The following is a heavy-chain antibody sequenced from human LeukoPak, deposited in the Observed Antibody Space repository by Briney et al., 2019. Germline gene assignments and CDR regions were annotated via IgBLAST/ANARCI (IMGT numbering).Heavy chain of an antibody. V-gene: IGHV4-61*02. Sequence: TASETLSLTCTVSGGSISSGSYYWSWIRQPAGKGLEWIGRIYSSGSTNYNPSLKSRVTISVDTSKNQFSLKLSSVTAADTAVYYCAREATVTTRRSDYYYYYMDVWGKGTTVTISS. CDR1: GGSISSGSYY. CDR2: IYSSGST. J-gene: IGHJ6*03. CDR3: AREATVTTRRSDYYYYYMDV. D-gene: IGHD4-17*01.